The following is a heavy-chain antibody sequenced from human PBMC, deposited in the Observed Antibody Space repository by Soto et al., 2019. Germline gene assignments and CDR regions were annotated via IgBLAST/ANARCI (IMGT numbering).Heavy chain of an antibody. CDR1: GFTFSSFG. CDR2: ISYDGIDK. D-gene: IGHD1-26*01. V-gene: IGHV3-30*18. J-gene: IGHJ4*02. CDR3: AKDLREMATIRPDY. Sequence: QVQLVESGGGVVQPGTSLRLSCAASGFTFSSFGIHWVRQAPGKGLEWVAVISYDGIDKKYGDAVKGRFTVSRENSKNMVYMQMNSLRIEDKAVYHCAKDLREMATIRPDYWGQGVLVADSS.